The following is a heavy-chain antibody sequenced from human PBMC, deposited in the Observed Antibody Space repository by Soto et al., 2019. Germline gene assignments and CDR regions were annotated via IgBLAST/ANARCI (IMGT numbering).Heavy chain of an antibody. Sequence: GASVKVSCKASGGTFSSYAISWVRQAPGQGLEWMGGIIPIFGTANYAQKFQGRVTITADESTSTAYMELSSLRSEDTAVYYCARGLLNYDFWSRYEDVYYYYGMDVWGQGTTVTVSS. CDR3: ARGLLNYDFWSRYEDVYYYYGMDV. V-gene: IGHV1-69*13. J-gene: IGHJ6*02. D-gene: IGHD3-3*01. CDR1: GGTFSSYA. CDR2: IIPIFGTA.